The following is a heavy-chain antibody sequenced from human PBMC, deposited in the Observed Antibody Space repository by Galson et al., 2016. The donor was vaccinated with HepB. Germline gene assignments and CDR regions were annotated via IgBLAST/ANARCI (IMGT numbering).Heavy chain of an antibody. CDR2: IRYDGSNK. Sequence: SLRLSCAASGFTFSSYGMHWVRQAPGKGLEWVAVIRYDGSNKYYADSVKGRFTISRDNSKNTLYLQLNSLRAEDPAVYYCARDATVAVTTFDIWGQGTMVTVSS. CDR3: ARDATVAVTTFDI. D-gene: IGHD6-19*01. V-gene: IGHV3-33*01. J-gene: IGHJ3*02. CDR1: GFTFSSYG.